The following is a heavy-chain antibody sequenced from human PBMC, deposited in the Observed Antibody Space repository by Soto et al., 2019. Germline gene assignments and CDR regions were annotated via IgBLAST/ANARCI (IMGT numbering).Heavy chain of an antibody. J-gene: IGHJ3*01. D-gene: IGHD3-9*01. V-gene: IGHV4-59*01. Sequence: QVLLQESGPGLVKPSETLSLTCTVSGDSISSSYWSWIRQPPGKGLEWIAYIYYTGSTNYNPSLKSRVTISLDTSKNKFSLKLNSVTAADTAVYYCARLYPLFDSLTGSQQFAFDLWGQGTMVAV. CDR2: IYYTGST. CDR3: ARLYPLFDSLTGSQQFAFDL. CDR1: GDSISSSY.